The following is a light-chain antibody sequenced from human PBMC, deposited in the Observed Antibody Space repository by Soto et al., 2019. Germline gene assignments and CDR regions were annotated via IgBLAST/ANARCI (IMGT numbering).Light chain of an antibody. CDR3: RAWDDTLNGWV. V-gene: IGLV1-44*01. Sequence: SVRTQPPSASGTPGQTVTISCSGGTSKIGSNTINWYQHLPGMAPKLLIYSNNQRPSGVPDRFSGSKSGTSASLAISRLQSEDEADFYCRAWDDTLNGWVFGGGTKVTVL. CDR1: TSKIGSNT. CDR2: SNN. J-gene: IGLJ3*02.